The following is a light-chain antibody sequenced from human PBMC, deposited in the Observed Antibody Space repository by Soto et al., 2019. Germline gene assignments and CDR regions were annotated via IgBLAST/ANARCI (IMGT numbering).Light chain of an antibody. CDR1: QGIRND. CDR3: QQYNSYWT. CDR2: AAS. Sequence: DIQMTQSPSSLSASVGDRVTITCRASQGIRNDLGWYRQKPGKAPKRLIYAASSLQSGVQSRFSGSGSGTEFTLTICRLQPDDFATYYCQQYNSYWTFGQGTKVDIK. J-gene: IGKJ1*01. V-gene: IGKV1-17*01.